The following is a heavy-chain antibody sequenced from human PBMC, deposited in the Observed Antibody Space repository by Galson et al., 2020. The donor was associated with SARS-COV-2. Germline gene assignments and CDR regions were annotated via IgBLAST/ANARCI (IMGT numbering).Heavy chain of an antibody. J-gene: IGHJ4*02. CDR1: GFTFSSYG. Sequence: GSFLKTSCAASGFTFSSYGMHWVRPAPGKGLEWVAVNRYDGSNKYYADSVKGRFTISRDNAKNTLYLQMNSLRAEDTAVYYCARDLVGATYLDYWGQGTLVTVSS. CDR3: ARDLVGATYLDY. D-gene: IGHD1-26*01. V-gene: IGHV3-33*01. CDR2: NRYDGSNK.